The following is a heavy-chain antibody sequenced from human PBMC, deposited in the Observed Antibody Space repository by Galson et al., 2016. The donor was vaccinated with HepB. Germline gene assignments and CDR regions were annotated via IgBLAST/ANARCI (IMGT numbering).Heavy chain of an antibody. J-gene: IGHJ4*02. CDR2: IYSTGST. Sequence: SLRLSCAASGFTVSNNYMTWVRQAPGKGLEWVSVIYSTGSTKYADPVKGRFTISRDSSKNTLYLQMNSLRAEDTAVYYCARDGGVKVGGDYWGQGTLVTVSS. V-gene: IGHV3-53*01. D-gene: IGHD3-16*01. CDR3: ARDGGVKVGGDY. CDR1: GFTVSNNY.